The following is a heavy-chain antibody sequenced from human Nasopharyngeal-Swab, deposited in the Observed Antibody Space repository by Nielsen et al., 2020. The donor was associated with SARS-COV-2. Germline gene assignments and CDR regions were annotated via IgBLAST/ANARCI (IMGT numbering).Heavy chain of an antibody. CDR3: VRDAALIQLWLLPHALDI. D-gene: IGHD5-18*01. Sequence: GESLKISCEASGFTFGSYTMNWVRQAPGKGLEWVSFISSSGSTAYYADSVKGRFTISRDNANNSLYLQMNRLRADDTAVYYCVRDAALIQLWLLPHALDIWGQGTLVTVSS. V-gene: IGHV3-48*04. CDR2: ISSSGSTA. CDR1: GFTFGSYT. J-gene: IGHJ3*02.